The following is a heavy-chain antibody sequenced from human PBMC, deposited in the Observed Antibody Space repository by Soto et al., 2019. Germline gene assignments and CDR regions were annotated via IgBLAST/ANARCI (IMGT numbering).Heavy chain of an antibody. D-gene: IGHD6-19*01. J-gene: IGHJ4*02. CDR1: GFTFRNYA. V-gene: IGHV3-23*01. CDR3: ARVYSSGWYLGYYFDD. Sequence: GGSLRLSCAASGFTFRNYAMTWVRQAPGRGLEWVSLISGSADSTFYADSLKGRFTISRDNSKSTLYLQVNSLRAEDSAIYYCARVYSSGWYLGYYFDDWGQGTLVTVSS. CDR2: ISGSADST.